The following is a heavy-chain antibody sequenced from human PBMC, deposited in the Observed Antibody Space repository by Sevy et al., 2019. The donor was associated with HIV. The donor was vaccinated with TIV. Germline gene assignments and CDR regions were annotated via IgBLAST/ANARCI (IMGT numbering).Heavy chain of an antibody. CDR3: TTHPGYCSSTSCPDYYYYYYMDV. J-gene: IGHJ6*03. V-gene: IGHV3-15*01. CDR1: GFTFSNAW. D-gene: IGHD2-2*01. Sequence: GGSLRLSCAASGFTFSNAWMSWVRQAPGKGLEWVGRIKSKTDGGTTDYAAPGKGRFTIPRDDSKNTLYLQMNSLKTEAAAVYYCTTHPGYCSSTSCPDYYYYYYMDVWGKGTTVTVSS. CDR2: IKSKTDGGTT.